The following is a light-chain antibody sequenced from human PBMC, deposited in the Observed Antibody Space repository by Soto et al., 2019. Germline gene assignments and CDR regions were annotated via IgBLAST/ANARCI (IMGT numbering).Light chain of an antibody. CDR2: LEGSGSY. CDR3: ATWDSNTRV. CDR1: SGHSSYI. V-gene: IGLV4-60*02. Sequence: VLTQSSSASASLGSSVKLTCTLSSGHSSYIIAWHQQQPGKAPRYLMKLEGSGSYNKGSGVPDRFSGSTSGADRYLTISNLQFEDEADYYCATWDSNTRVFGGGTQLTVL. J-gene: IGLJ3*02.